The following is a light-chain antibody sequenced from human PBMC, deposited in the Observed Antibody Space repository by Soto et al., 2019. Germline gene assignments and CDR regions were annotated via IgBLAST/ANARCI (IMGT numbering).Light chain of an antibody. CDR2: DVS. CDR1: SSDVGGYNY. J-gene: IGLJ2*01. V-gene: IGLV2-11*01. CDR3: CSYAGSYTLV. Sequence: QSALTQPRSASGSPGQSGTISCTGTSSDVGGYNYVSWYQQHPGKAPKLMIYDVSKRPSGVPDRFSGAKSGNTASLTISGLQAEDEADYYCCSYAGSYTLVFGGGTKLTVL.